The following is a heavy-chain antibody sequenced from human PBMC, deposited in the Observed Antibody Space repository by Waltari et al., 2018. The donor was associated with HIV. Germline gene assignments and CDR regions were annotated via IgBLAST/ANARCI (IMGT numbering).Heavy chain of an antibody. CDR3: ARHLRVLYWPDYFDY. D-gene: IGHD2-8*02. Sequence: QLQLQESGPGLVKPSETLSLTCTVSGGSISSSSYYWGWIRQPPGKGLEWIGSIYYSGSTYYNPSLKSRVTISVDTSRNQFSLKLSSVTAADTAVYYCARHLRVLYWPDYFDYWGQGTLVTVSS. J-gene: IGHJ4*02. V-gene: IGHV4-39*01. CDR1: GGSISSSSYY. CDR2: IYYSGST.